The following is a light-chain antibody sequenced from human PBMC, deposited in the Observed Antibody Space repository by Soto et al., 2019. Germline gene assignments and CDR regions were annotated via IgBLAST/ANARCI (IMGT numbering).Light chain of an antibody. CDR3: QQASSFPLT. CDR2: GAK. Sequence: KMTHSPSSVSAAVGERVTITCRASQVISIWLAWYQQRTGTAPKLMIYGAKTLRSGVPSRLRGNESGNLFTLTITSMQPEDASTYDCQQASSFPLTFGEGTKVDIK. CDR1: QVISIW. J-gene: IGKJ4*01. V-gene: IGKV1-12*01.